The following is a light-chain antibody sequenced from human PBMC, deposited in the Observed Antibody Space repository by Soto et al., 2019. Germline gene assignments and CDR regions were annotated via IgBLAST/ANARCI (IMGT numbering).Light chain of an antibody. Sequence: DIQMTQSPSSLSASVGDRVTITCRASQSISSYLNWDQQKPGKAPKLLIYAASSLQSGVPAMFSGSGSGTDFTLTISSLQPEDSATYYCQQSDSTPITFGQGTRLEIK. CDR1: QSISSY. V-gene: IGKV1-39*01. CDR2: AAS. J-gene: IGKJ5*01. CDR3: QQSDSTPIT.